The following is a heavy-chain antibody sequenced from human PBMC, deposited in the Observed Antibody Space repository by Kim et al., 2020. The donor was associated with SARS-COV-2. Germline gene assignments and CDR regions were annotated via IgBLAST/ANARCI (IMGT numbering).Heavy chain of an antibody. D-gene: IGHD2-15*01. CDR1: GYSFTSYW. Sequence: GESLKISCKGSGYSFTSYWISWVRQMPGKGLEWMGRIDPSDSYTNYSPSFQGHVTISADKSISTAYLQWSSLKASDTAMYYCARYGQGFGGGAGGNYYYYGMDVWGQGTTVTVSS. J-gene: IGHJ6*02. CDR3: ARYGQGFGGGAGGNYYYYGMDV. V-gene: IGHV5-10-1*01. CDR2: IDPSDSYT.